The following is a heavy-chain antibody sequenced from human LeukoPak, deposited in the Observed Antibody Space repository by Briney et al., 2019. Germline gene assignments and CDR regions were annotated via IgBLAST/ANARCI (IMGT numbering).Heavy chain of an antibody. CDR2: INHSGST. CDR1: GFIFSNAW. V-gene: IGHV4-34*01. J-gene: IGHJ4*02. D-gene: IGHD3-22*01. Sequence: GSLRLSCAASGFIFSNAWMSWIRQPPGKGLEWIGEINHSGSTNYNPSLKSRVTISVDTSKNQFSLKLSSVTAADTAVYYCARGNYYDSSGFSWGQGTLVTVSS. CDR3: ARGNYYDSSGFS.